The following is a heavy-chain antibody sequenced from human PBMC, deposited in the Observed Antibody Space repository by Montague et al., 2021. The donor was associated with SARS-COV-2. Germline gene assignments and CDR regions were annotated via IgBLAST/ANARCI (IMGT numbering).Heavy chain of an antibody. CDR1: GDSVSSNSVA. J-gene: IGHJ6*02. V-gene: IGHV6-1*01. CDR3: ARHKSFDWLLIPKVGYYCMDV. Sequence: CAISGDSVSSNSVAWSWIRQSPSRGLEWRGRTYYRSKWYSDYAPSVRGRLTVNPDASKNQFSLKLSSVTAADTAVYYCARHKSFDWLLIPKVGYYCMDVWGQGTTVTVSS. D-gene: IGHD3-9*01. CDR2: TYYRSKWYS.